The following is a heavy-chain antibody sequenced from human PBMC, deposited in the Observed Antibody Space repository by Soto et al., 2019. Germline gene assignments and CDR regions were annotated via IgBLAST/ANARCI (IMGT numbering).Heavy chain of an antibody. D-gene: IGHD5-12*01. J-gene: IGHJ4*02. CDR2: ISGSGGST. CDR1: GFTFSSYA. V-gene: IGHV3-23*01. CDR3: AKDPVRGGYVPPWFDY. Sequence: GGSLRLSCAASGFTFSSYAMSWVRQAPGKGLEWVSAISGSGGSTYYADSVKGRFTISRDNSKNTLYLQMNSLRAEDTAVYYCAKDPVRGGYVPPWFDYWGQGTLVTVSS.